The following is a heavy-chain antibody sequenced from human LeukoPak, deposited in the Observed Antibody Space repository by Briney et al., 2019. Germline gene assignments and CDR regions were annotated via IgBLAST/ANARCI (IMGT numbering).Heavy chain of an antibody. J-gene: IGHJ5*02. CDR2: INPNSGGA. V-gene: IGHV1-2*02. Sequence: ASVKVSCKASGYTFTSYYLYWVRQAPGQGLEWMGWINPNSGGANYAQKFQGRVTMTRDTSISTAYLELSSLISDDTAVYYCARGSSVRDWFDLWGQGTLVTVSS. CDR3: ARGSSVRDWFDL. CDR1: GYTFTSYY.